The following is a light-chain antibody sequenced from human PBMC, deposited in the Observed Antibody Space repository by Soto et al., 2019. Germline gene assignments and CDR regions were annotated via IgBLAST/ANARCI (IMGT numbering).Light chain of an antibody. CDR1: QSITNY. J-gene: IGKJ3*01. CDR2: AAS. V-gene: IGKV1-39*01. Sequence: DIQITQSPSSLSASVGDRVTITCRASQSITNYLNWYQQKPGRAPKLLIYAASSLRSGVPSRFSGSGSGTDFTLTISSLQPEDFATYYCQQSYSTPFTFGPGTKVDIK. CDR3: QQSYSTPFT.